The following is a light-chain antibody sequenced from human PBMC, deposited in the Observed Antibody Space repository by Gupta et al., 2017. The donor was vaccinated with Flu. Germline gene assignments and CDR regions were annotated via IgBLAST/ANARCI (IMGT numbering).Light chain of an antibody. CDR1: SSDFGGNNF. V-gene: IGLV2-11*01. CDR2: GVR. CDR3: CSVAGGYWV. Sequence: SALTQPRSVSGSPGQSVTISCTGTSSDFGGNNFVSWYQQYPGNDLRVMIYGVRNRTAAVSDRFSCSESGNTASLTIAGRQAEDEDDYYYCSVAGGYWVFGGGTKLTVL. J-gene: IGLJ3*02.